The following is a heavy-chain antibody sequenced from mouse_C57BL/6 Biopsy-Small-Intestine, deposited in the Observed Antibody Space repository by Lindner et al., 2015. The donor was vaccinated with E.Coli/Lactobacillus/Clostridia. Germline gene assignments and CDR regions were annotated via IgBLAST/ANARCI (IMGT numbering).Heavy chain of an antibody. Sequence: VQLQESGAELVKPGASVKMSCRASGYSFTGYFMNWVKQSHGKSLEWIGRVNPYNGDTFHNQKFKGKATLTVDKTSSTAHMELRSLTSEDSALYYCARENYYAMDYWGQGTSVTVSS. V-gene: IGHV1-20*01. CDR3: ARENYYAMDY. J-gene: IGHJ4*01. CDR2: VNPYNGDT. CDR1: GYSFTGYF.